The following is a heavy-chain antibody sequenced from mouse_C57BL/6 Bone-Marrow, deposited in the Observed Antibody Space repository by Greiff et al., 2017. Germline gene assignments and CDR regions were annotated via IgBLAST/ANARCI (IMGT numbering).Heavy chain of an antibody. CDR3: ARPVVATWDWYFDV. V-gene: IGHV1-85*01. Sequence: QVQLQQSGPELVKPGASVKLSCKASGYTFTSYDINWVKQRPGQGLEWIGWIYPRDGSTKYNEKFKGKATLTVDTSSSTAYMQLNSLTSEDSAVYFCARPVVATWDWYFDVWGTGTTVTVSS. CDR1: GYTFTSYD. J-gene: IGHJ1*03. D-gene: IGHD1-1*01. CDR2: IYPRDGST.